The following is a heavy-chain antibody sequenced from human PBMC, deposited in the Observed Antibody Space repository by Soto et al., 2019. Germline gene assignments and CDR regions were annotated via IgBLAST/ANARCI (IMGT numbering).Heavy chain of an antibody. V-gene: IGHV3-30*18. D-gene: IGHD6-13*01. CDR3: AKPQYSSSWYNYFDY. CDR2: ISYDGSNK. J-gene: IGHJ4*02. CDR1: GFTFSSYG. Sequence: GGSLRLSCAASGFTFSSYGMYWVRQAPGKGLEWVAVISYDGSNKYYADSVKGRFTISRDNSKNTLYLQMNSLRAEDTAVYYCAKPQYSSSWYNYFDYWGQGTLVTVSS.